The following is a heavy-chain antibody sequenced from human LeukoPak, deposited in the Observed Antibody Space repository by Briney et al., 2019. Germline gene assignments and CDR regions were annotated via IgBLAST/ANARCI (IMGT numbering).Heavy chain of an antibody. CDR1: GFTFSSYE. CDR3: ARYGSSSSVDY. V-gene: IGHV3-48*03. CDR2: ISSSGSTI. Sequence: GGSLRLSCAAPGFTFSSYEMNWVRQAPGKGLEWVSYISSSGSTIYYADSVKGRFTISRDNVKNSLYLQLNSLRAEDTAVYYCARYGSSSSVDYWGQGTLVTVSS. J-gene: IGHJ4*02. D-gene: IGHD6-6*01.